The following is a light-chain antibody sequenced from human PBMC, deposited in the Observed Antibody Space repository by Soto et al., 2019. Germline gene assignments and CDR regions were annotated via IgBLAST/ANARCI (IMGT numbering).Light chain of an antibody. Sequence: QSVPTQPPSASGAPGQAVPISCTGTNNDVGGYNYVSWYQQHPGKAPKLMIYEVNKRPSGVPDRFSGSKSGNTASLTVSGLQAEDEADYYCSSFAVSNSFVFGTGTKVTVL. CDR2: EVN. CDR1: NNDVGGYNY. CDR3: SSFAVSNSFV. V-gene: IGLV2-8*01. J-gene: IGLJ1*01.